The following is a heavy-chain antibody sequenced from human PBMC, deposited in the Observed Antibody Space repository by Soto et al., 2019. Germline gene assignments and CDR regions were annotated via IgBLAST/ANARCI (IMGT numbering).Heavy chain of an antibody. V-gene: IGHV1-69*01. CDR3: ARTQGAEFQLLYAFDI. J-gene: IGHJ3*02. CDR1: GGTFSTYA. CDR2: IIPMFGTA. D-gene: IGHD2-2*01. Sequence: QVQLVQSGAEVRKPGSSVKVSCKASGGTFSTYAISWVRQAPGQGLEWMGGIIPMFGTAKYAQGFQGRFTITADGSTSTASMELTSLRSEDTALYFCARTQGAEFQLLYAFDIWGQGTMVTVSS.